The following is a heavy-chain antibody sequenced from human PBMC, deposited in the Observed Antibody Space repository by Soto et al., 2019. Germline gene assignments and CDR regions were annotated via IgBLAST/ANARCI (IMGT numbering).Heavy chain of an antibody. D-gene: IGHD6-19*01. V-gene: IGHV1-18*04. Sequence: ASVKVSCKASGYTFTSYVISWVLQAPGQGLERMGWISAYNGNTNYAQKLQGRVTMTTDTSASTAYMELRSLRSDDTAVYYCARAYSSGWYVGYYYYYGMDVWGQGTTVTVSS. J-gene: IGHJ6*02. CDR1: GYTFTSYV. CDR2: ISAYNGNT. CDR3: ARAYSSGWYVGYYYYYGMDV.